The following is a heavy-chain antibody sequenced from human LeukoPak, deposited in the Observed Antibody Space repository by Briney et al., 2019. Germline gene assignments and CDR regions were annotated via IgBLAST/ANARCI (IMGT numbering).Heavy chain of an antibody. J-gene: IGHJ4*02. Sequence: SVKVSCKASGGTFSSYAISWVRQAPGQGLEWMGRIIPILGIANYAQKFQGRVTITADKSTSTAYMELSSLRSEDTAVYYCARDYGANGDDYWGQGTLVTVSS. CDR1: GGTFSSYA. V-gene: IGHV1-69*04. CDR2: IIPILGIA. CDR3: ARDYGANGDDY. D-gene: IGHD4-23*01.